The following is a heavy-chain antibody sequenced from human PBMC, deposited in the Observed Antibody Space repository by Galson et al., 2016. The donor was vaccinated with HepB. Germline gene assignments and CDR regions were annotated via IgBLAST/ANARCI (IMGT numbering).Heavy chain of an antibody. CDR1: GYSFITYW. CDR3: ARQGYCSEGVCAVDF. Sequence: QSGAEVKKPGESLKISCKGSGYSFITYWIGWVRQKPGKGLEWMGLIYPGASDTTYSPSFKGQVITSADKSINTAYLQWSSLKASDTAIYYCARQGYCSEGVCAVDFWGQGTLVTVSS. J-gene: IGHJ4*02. V-gene: IGHV5-51*01. D-gene: IGHD2-8*01. CDR2: IYPGASDT.